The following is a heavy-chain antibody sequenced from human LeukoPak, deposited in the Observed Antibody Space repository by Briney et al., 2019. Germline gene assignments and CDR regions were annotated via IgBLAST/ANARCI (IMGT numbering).Heavy chain of an antibody. CDR2: ISAYNGNT. V-gene: IGHV1-18*01. Sequence: ASVKVSCKASGYTFTSYGISWVRQAPGQGLEWMGWISAYNGNTNYAQKLQGRVTMTTDTSTSTAYMELRSLRSDDTAVYYCARESXCSSTSCYSGYYYYGMDVWGQGTTVTVSS. D-gene: IGHD2-2*01. CDR3: ARESXCSSTSCYSGYYYYGMDV. J-gene: IGHJ6*02. CDR1: GYTFTSYG.